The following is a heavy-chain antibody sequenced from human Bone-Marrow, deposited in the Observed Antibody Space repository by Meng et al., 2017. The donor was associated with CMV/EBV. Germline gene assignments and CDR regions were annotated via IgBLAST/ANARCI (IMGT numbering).Heavy chain of an antibody. V-gene: IGHV5-51*01. J-gene: IGHJ4*02. CDR2: IYPADSDT. D-gene: IGHD3-9*01. CDR3: ATQTINYNILTAYYD. CDR1: GYGFASFW. Sequence: GGSLRLSCKGSGYGFASFWIGWVRQMPGKGLEWMGIIYPADSDTRYSPSFQGQVTISADKSISTTYLQWSSLKASDTAMYYCATQTINYNILTAYYDWGQGTLVTVSS.